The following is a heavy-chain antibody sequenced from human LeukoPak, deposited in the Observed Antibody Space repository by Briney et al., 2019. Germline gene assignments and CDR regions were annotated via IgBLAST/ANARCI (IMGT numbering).Heavy chain of an antibody. CDR2: VSYDESNR. V-gene: IGHV3-30*04. J-gene: IGHJ5*02. Sequence: AASRFTCSSYNMQRQRHAQGLGRVRVTVVSYDESNRYYADSVKGRFTTSRENSKNTLYLEMNSLRAEDTAVYFCEVGATDWFDPWGQGTLVTVSS. CDR1: RFTCSSYN. CDR3: EVGATDWFDP. D-gene: IGHD1-26*01.